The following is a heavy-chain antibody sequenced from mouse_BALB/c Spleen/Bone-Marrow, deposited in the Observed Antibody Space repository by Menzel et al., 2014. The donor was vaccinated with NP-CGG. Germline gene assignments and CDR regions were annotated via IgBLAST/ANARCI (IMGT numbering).Heavy chain of an antibody. CDR3: ARHRRCAYYFDY. Sequence: QVQLKHSGSVLVRPGASVKLSCKASGYTFTNSWMHWAKQRPGQGLEWIGEIHPNSGNTNYNEKFEGKATLTVDTSSTTAYVDLSSLTSEDSAVYYSARHRRCAYYFDYWGQGTALTVSS. CDR2: IHPNSGNT. J-gene: IGHJ2*01. V-gene: IGHV1S130*01. CDR1: GYTFTNSW.